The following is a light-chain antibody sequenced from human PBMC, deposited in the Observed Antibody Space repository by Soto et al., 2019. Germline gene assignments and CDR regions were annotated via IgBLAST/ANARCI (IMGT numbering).Light chain of an antibody. CDR3: QQYGDSPLT. CDR2: GVS. J-gene: IGKJ4*01. CDR1: QSVTSSY. Sequence: EIVWTQSPGTVSLSPGERATLSCRASQSVTSSYLAWYQQKPGQAPRLLIYGVSSRATGIPDRFSGSGAGTDFTLTISRLEPEDFAVYYCQQYGDSPLTFGGGTKVEIK. V-gene: IGKV3-20*01.